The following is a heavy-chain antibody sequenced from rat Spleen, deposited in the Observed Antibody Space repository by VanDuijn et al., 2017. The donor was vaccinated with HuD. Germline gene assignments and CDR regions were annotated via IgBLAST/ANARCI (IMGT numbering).Heavy chain of an antibody. CDR3: ARRHYGYTDYFDY. CDR2: ISSDGRRN. J-gene: IGHJ2*01. V-gene: IGHV5-17*01. CDR1: GFTFSDYY. D-gene: IGHD1-9*01. Sequence: EVQLVESGGGLIQPGRSLKLSCAASGFTFSDYYMAWVRQAPTKGLEWVATISSDGRRNYYRDSVKGRFTISRDNAKSSLYLRMDSLRSEDTATYYCARRHYGYTDYFDYWGQGVMVTVSS.